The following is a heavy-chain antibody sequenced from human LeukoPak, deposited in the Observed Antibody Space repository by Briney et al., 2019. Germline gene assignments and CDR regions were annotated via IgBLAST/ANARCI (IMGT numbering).Heavy chain of an antibody. CDR3: ATRIWFGELLLGPPEY. CDR2: FDPEDGET. Sequence: ASVKVSCKASGYTFTSYGISWVRQAPGQGLEWMGGFDPEDGETIYAQKFQGRVTMTEDTSTDTAYMELSSLRSEDTAVYYCATRIWFGELLLGPPEYWGQGTLVTVSS. CDR1: GYTFTSYG. V-gene: IGHV1-24*01. D-gene: IGHD3-10*01. J-gene: IGHJ4*02.